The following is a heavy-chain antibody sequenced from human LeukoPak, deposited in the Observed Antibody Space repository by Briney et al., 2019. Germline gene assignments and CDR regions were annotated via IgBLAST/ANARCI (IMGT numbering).Heavy chain of an antibody. J-gene: IGHJ6*03. CDR1: GGSTSSSSYY. CDR3: ARGGDCSSTSCYVHYYYYYMDV. V-gene: IGHV4-39*07. CDR2: IYYSGST. D-gene: IGHD2-2*01. Sequence: PSETLSLTCTVSGGSTSSSSYYWGWIRQPPGKGLEWIGSIYYSGSTYYNPSLKSRVTISVDTSKNQFSLKLSSVTAADTAVYYCARGGDCSSTSCYVHYYYYYMDVWGRGTTVTVSS.